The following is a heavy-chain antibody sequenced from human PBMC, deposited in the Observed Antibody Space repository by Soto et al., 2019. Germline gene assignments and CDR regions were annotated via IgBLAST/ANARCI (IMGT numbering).Heavy chain of an antibody. CDR3: ARPDEGGYSSNHHYYYALDV. D-gene: IGHD3-22*01. V-gene: IGHV1-69*13. CDR1: GGTFRSYS. J-gene: IGHJ6*02. CDR2: IIPIFDIT. Sequence: ASVKVSCKASGGTFRSYSISWVRQAPGQGLEWMGGIIPIFDITNYAQKFQGRVTITADESTSIAYMELSSLGSDDTAVYYCARPDEGGYSSNHHYYYALDVWGQGTTVTVSS.